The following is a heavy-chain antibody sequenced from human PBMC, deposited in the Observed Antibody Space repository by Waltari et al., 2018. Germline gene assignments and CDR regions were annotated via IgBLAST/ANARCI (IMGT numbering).Heavy chain of an antibody. J-gene: IGHJ1*01. V-gene: IGHV3-33*01. CDR1: GFTFSSYG. D-gene: IGHD3-3*01. Sequence: QVQLVESGGGVVQPGRSLRLSCAASGFTFSSYGMHWVRQAPGKGLEWVAVIWYDGSNKYYADSVKGRFTISRDNSKNTLYLQRNSLRAEDTAVYYCARDGTIFGVVMQYFQHWGQGTLVTVSS. CDR2: IWYDGSNK. CDR3: ARDGTIFGVVMQYFQH.